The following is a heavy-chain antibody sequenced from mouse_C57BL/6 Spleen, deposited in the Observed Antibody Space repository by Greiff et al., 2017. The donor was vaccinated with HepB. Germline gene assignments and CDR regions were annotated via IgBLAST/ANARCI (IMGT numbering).Heavy chain of an antibody. CDR1: GYTFTSYW. V-gene: IGHV1-55*01. Sequence: QVQLQQPGAELVKPGASVKMSCKASGYTFTSYWITWVKQRPGQGLEWIGDIYPGSGSTNYNEKFKSKATLTVDTSSSTAYMQLSSLTSEDSAVYYCARGISTVVDLFAYWGQGTLVTVSA. J-gene: IGHJ3*01. CDR3: ARGISTVVDLFAY. D-gene: IGHD1-1*01. CDR2: IYPGSGST.